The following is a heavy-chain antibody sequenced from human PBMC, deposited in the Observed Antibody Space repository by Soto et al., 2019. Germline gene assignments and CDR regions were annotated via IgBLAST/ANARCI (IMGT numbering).Heavy chain of an antibody. D-gene: IGHD4-17*01. CDR3: AKSITVTQTARWHFDS. J-gene: IGHJ4*02. Sequence: QVQLVESGGGVVQPGESLRLSCAASGFTFTSYAMQWVRQAPGKGLEWVAAISYDGNYKHYADSVEGQFTISRDNSKSXVHLQMNSMKAEDTAVYYCAKSITVTQTARWHFDSWGQGTLVTVSS. V-gene: IGHV3-30*04. CDR1: GFTFTSYA. CDR2: ISYDGNYK.